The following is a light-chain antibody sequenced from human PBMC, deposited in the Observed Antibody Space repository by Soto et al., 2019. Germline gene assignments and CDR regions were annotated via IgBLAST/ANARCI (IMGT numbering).Light chain of an antibody. CDR3: HQRSNWPRT. CDR1: QSVSSQ. CDR2: DAS. Sequence: EIVLTQSPATLSLSPGERATLSCRTSQSVSSQLAWYQQKPGQAPRLLIYDASNTATGVPARFSGSGSGTDFNITISSLEPEDFGVYYCHQRSNWPRTFGQGTKLEIK. V-gene: IGKV3-11*01. J-gene: IGKJ2*01.